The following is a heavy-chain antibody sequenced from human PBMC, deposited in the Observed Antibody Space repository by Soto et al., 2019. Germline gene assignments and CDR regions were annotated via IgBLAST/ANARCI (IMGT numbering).Heavy chain of an antibody. CDR1: GYSFTSYW. D-gene: IGHD3-16*01. Sequence: AGESLKISCKGSGYSFTSYWISWVRQMPGKGLEWMGRIDPSDSYTNYSPSFQGHVTISADKSISTAYLQWSSLKASDTAMYYCARRGEVYYYYGMDVWGQGTTVTVSS. CDR2: IDPSDSYT. CDR3: ARRGEVYYYYGMDV. J-gene: IGHJ6*02. V-gene: IGHV5-10-1*01.